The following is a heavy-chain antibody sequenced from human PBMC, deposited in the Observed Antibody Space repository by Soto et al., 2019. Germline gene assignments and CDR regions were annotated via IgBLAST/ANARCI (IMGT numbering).Heavy chain of an antibody. CDR3: AKAGGAAGTVDYFDY. J-gene: IGHJ4*02. CDR2: ISGSAGST. D-gene: IGHD6-13*01. V-gene: IGHV3-23*01. CDR1: GFTFNNYA. Sequence: GGSLRLSCAASGFTFNNYAINWVRQSPGKGLEWVSVISGSAGSTYYADSVKGRFTITRDNSKNTLYLRMSSLRAEDTAVYYCAKAGGAAGTVDYFDYWGQGTLVTVSS.